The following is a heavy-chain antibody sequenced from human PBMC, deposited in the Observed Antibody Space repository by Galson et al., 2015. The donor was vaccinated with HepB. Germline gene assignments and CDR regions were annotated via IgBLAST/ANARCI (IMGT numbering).Heavy chain of an antibody. CDR3: ARGRYCSGGSCRFDY. J-gene: IGHJ4*02. V-gene: IGHV4-39*07. D-gene: IGHD2-15*01. Sequence: SETLSLTCTVSGGSISSSSYYWSWIRQPPGKGLEWIGEINHSGSTNYNPSLKSRVTISVDTSKNQFSLKLSSVTAADTAVYYCARGRYCSGGSCRFDYWGQGTLVTVSS. CDR1: GGSISSSSYY. CDR2: INHSGST.